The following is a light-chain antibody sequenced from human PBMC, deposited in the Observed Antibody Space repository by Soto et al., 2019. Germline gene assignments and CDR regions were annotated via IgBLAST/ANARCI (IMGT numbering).Light chain of an antibody. Sequence: EVVLAQPPDTLSLSPGARATLSCRASQSVGTFLNWYQHKPGQAPRLLIYDVSKRATGIPARFGGSGSGTDFTPTIRKLEPEDFAVYYCQHRATWPPSVTFGGGTRV. J-gene: IGKJ4*01. V-gene: IGKV3-11*01. CDR3: QHRATWPPSVT. CDR2: DVS. CDR1: QSVGTF.